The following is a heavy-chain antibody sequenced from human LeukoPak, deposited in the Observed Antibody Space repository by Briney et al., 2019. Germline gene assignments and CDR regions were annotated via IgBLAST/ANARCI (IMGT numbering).Heavy chain of an antibody. J-gene: IGHJ4*02. CDR3: AKRGVAVADY. D-gene: IGHD6-19*01. CDR2: IRYDGSNK. Sequence: GGSLRLSCAASGYTFSSYGMHWVRQAPGKGLEWVAFIRYDGSNKYYADSVKGRFTISRDNSTNTLYLQMNSLRAEDTAVYYCAKRGVAVADYWGQGTLVTVSS. V-gene: IGHV3-30*02. CDR1: GYTFSSYG.